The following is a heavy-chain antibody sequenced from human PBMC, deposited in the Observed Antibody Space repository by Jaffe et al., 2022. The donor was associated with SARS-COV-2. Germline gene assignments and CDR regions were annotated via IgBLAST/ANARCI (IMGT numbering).Heavy chain of an antibody. V-gene: IGHV3-48*03. CDR1: AFRFSSYE. D-gene: IGHD3-16*01. CDR3: ACGNWGPLDY. CDR2: ISSSGSTI. J-gene: IGHJ4*02. Sequence: EVQVVESGGGLVQPGGSLRLSCAASAFRFSSYEMNWVRQAPGKGLEYVSFISSSGSTIYYADSVKGRFTISRDNAKNSLYLQMNSLRAEDTAVYYCACGNWGPLDYWGQGTLVTVTS.